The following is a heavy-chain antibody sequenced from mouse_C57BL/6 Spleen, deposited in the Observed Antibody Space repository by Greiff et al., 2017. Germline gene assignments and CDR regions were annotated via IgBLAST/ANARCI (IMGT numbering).Heavy chain of an antibody. J-gene: IGHJ3*01. CDR3: AREGIDDRYYVAD. Sequence: QVQLQQPGAELVKPGASVKLSCKASGYTFTSYWMHWVKQRPGQGLVWIGMIHPNSGSPPYTEKFKSKDTKTVNKSSSTAYMQLSNLTSEYSAVYCCAREGIDDRYYVADWGKGTLVTVAA. CDR1: GYTFTSYW. V-gene: IGHV1-64*01. D-gene: IGHD2-3*01. CDR2: IHPNSGSP.